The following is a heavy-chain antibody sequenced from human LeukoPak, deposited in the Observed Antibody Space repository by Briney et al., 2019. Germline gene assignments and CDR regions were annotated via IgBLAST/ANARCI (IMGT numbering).Heavy chain of an antibody. CDR3: ARYCSGGSCYSNY. CDR2: IYSGGST. Sequence: GGSLRLSCAASGFTVSSNYMSWVRQAPGKGLEWVSVIYSGGSTYYADSVKGRFTISRDNSKNTLYLQMNSLRAEATAVYYCARYCSGGSCYSNYWGQGTLVTVSS. V-gene: IGHV3-66*01. J-gene: IGHJ4*02. CDR1: GFTVSSNY. D-gene: IGHD2-15*01.